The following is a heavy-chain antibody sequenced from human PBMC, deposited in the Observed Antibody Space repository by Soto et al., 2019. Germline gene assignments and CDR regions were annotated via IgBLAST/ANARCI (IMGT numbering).Heavy chain of an antibody. CDR2: IIPILGIA. J-gene: IGHJ5*02. CDR1: GGTFSSYT. V-gene: IGHV1-69*02. Sequence: QVQLVQSGAEVKKPGSSVKVSCKASGGTFSSYTISWVRQAPGQGLEWMGRIIPILGIANYAQKFQGRVTITADKSTSTAYVELSSLRSEDTAVYYCARALSYSSGYYYAWFDPWGQGTLVTVSS. D-gene: IGHD3-22*01. CDR3: ARALSYSSGYYYAWFDP.